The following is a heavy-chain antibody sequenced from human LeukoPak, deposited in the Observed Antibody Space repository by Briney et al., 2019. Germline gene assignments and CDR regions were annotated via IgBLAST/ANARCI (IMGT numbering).Heavy chain of an antibody. CDR2: MNPNSGNT. CDR1: GYTFTSYD. Sequence: GASVKVSCKASGYTFTSYDINWVRQATGQGLEWMGWMNPNSGNTGYAQEFQGRVTINRNTSISTDYMELSRLRSEDTAVYYCAREVAGTTPWGIFWYYYYMDVWGKGTTVTVSS. D-gene: IGHD6-19*01. V-gene: IGHV1-8*03. J-gene: IGHJ6*03. CDR3: AREVAGTTPWGIFWYYYYMDV.